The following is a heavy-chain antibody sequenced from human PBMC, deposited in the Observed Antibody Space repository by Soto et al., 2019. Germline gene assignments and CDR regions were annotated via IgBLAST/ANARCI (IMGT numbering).Heavy chain of an antibody. J-gene: IGHJ4*02. CDR1: GYTFISYW. CDR2: LSPADSVI. Sequence: SLKISCKGSGYTFISYWIGWVRQMPGKGLEWMGILSPADSVIRYSPSFQGQVTISADKSISTAYLQWTSLKASDTAMYYCARGVAGTLVYFDYWGQGALVTVSS. V-gene: IGHV5-51*01. CDR3: ARGVAGTLVYFDY. D-gene: IGHD6-19*01.